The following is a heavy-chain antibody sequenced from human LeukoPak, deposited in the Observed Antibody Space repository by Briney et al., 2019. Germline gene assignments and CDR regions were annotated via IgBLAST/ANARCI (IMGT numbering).Heavy chain of an antibody. Sequence: PSETLSLTCTVSGGSISSYYWSWIRQPPGKGLEWIGYIYYSGSTNYNPSLKSRVTISVDTSKNQFSLKLSSVTAADTAVYYCASASIAARRFAFDIWGQGTMVTVSS. CDR1: GGSISSYY. CDR2: IYYSGST. V-gene: IGHV4-59*01. J-gene: IGHJ3*02. CDR3: ASASIAARRFAFDI. D-gene: IGHD6-6*01.